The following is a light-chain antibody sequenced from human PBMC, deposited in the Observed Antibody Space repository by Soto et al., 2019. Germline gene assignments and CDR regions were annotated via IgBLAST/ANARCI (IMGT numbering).Light chain of an antibody. CDR3: QQYNSYPLT. CDR2: KAS. CDR1: QSISTW. Sequence: DIQMTQSPSTVSAFVGDRVTITCRASQSISTWLAWYQQKPGKAPKFLMFKASSLESGVPSRFSGSGSGTEFTLTISSLQPDDFATYYCQQYNSYPLTFGQGTKVEIK. J-gene: IGKJ1*01. V-gene: IGKV1-5*03.